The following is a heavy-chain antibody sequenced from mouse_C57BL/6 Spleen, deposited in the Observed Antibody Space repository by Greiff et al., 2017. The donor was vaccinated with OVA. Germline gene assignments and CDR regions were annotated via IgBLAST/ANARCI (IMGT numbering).Heavy chain of an antibody. D-gene: IGHD1-1*01. Sequence: QVQLQQSGAELVMPGASVKLSCKASGYTFTSYWMHWVKQRPGQGLEWIGEIDPSDSYTNYNQKFKGKSTLTVDKSSSTAYMQLSSLTSEDSAVYYCARGYYGSSYEYFDVWGTGTTVTVSS. V-gene: IGHV1-69*01. CDR3: ARGYYGSSYEYFDV. CDR2: IDPSDSYT. CDR1: GYTFTSYW. J-gene: IGHJ1*03.